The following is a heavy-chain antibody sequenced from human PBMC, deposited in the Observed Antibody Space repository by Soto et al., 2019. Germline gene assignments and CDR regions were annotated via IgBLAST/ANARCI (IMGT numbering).Heavy chain of an antibody. J-gene: IGHJ4*02. CDR2: INAGNGYT. CDR1: GYMFTAYA. Sequence: GASVKVSCKASGYMFTAYAIHWVRQAPGQRLEWMGWINAGNGYTTYSQKFQGRVTITRDTSASTAYMELSSLRSEDTAVYYCARTAARLRALDYWGQGTLVTVSS. CDR3: ARTAARLRALDY. V-gene: IGHV1-3*01. D-gene: IGHD6-6*01.